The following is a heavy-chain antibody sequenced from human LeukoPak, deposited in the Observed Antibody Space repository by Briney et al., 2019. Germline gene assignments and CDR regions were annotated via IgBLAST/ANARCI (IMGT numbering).Heavy chain of an antibody. CDR2: IYYSGST. CDR1: GGSISSYY. CDR3: ARARTYYYDMGAFDI. Sequence: SETLSLTCTVSGGSISSYYWRWIRQPPGKGLEWSGYIYYSGSTNYNPSLKSRVTISVDTSKNQFSLKLSSVTAADTAVYYCARARTYYYDMGAFDIWGQGTMVTVSS. V-gene: IGHV4-59*01. J-gene: IGHJ3*02. D-gene: IGHD3-22*01.